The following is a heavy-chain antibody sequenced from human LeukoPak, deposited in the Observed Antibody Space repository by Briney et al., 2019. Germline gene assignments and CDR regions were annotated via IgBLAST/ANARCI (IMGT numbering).Heavy chain of an antibody. D-gene: IGHD5-12*01. CDR2: IIPILGIA. Sequence: SVKVSCKASGGTFSSYAISWVRQAPGQGLEWMGRIIPILGIANYAQKFQGRVTITADKSTSTAYMELSSLRSEDTAVYYCARDRGYSGYEPAYYFDYWGQGTLVTVSS. V-gene: IGHV1-69*04. J-gene: IGHJ4*02. CDR3: ARDRGYSGYEPAYYFDY. CDR1: GGTFSSYA.